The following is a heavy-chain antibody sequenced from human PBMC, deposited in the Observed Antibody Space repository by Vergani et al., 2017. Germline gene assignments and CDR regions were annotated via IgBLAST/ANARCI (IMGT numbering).Heavy chain of an antibody. D-gene: IGHD1-7*01. CDR3: VKGKGTLED. Sequence: EVQLVETGGGLIQPGGSLRLSCAASGFTVSSNYMSWVRQAPGKGLEWVSVIYSGGSTYYADSVKGRFTISRDNSKNMVYIQMNSLRPEDTAVYCCVKGKGTLEDWGQGTPVAVSS. J-gene: IGHJ4*02. CDR2: IYSGGST. V-gene: IGHV3-53*05. CDR1: GFTVSSNY.